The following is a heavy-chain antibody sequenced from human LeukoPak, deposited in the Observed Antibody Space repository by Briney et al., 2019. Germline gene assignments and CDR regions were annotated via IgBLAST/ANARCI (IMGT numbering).Heavy chain of an antibody. J-gene: IGHJ4*02. Sequence: GGSLRLSCAASGFTFSDYSMNWVRQAPGKGLEWISWIGISSGNTEYADSVKGRFTISGDNAKNSLYLQVNSLRVEDTAVYYCARDHNYAFDNWGQGTLVTVSS. CDR3: ARDHNYAFDN. D-gene: IGHD1-1*01. CDR2: IGISSGNT. V-gene: IGHV3-48*04. CDR1: GFTFSDYS.